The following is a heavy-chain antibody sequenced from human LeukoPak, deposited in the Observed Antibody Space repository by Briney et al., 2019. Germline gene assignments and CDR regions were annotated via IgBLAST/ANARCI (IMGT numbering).Heavy chain of an antibody. CDR1: GFTFSSYG. CDR2: ISYDGSNK. D-gene: IGHD3-16*01. J-gene: IGHJ4*02. CDR3: AKDWGTGGFDDY. V-gene: IGHV3-30*18. Sequence: GGSLRLSCAASGFTFSSYGMHWVRQAPGKGLEWVAVISYDGSNKYYADSVKGRFTISRDNSKNTLYLQMNSLRAEDTAVYYCAKDWGTGGFDDYWGQGTLVTVSS.